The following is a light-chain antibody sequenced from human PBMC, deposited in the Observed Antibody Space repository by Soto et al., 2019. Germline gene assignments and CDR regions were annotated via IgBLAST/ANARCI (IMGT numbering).Light chain of an antibody. CDR2: DVS. V-gene: IGLV2-11*01. CDR3: CSYAGSYTFVVYV. J-gene: IGLJ1*01. CDR1: SSDVGGYNY. Sequence: QSALTQPRSVSGSPGQSVTISCTGTSSDVGGYNYVSWYQQHPGKAPKLMIYDVSKRPSGVPDRFSGSKSGNTASLTISGLQAEDEADYYCCSYAGSYTFVVYVFGTGTNVTVL.